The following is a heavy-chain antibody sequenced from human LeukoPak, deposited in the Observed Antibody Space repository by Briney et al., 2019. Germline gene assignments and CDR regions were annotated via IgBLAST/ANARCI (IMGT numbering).Heavy chain of an antibody. D-gene: IGHD1/OR15-1a*01. CDR2: IYTRGNT. Sequence: GGSLRLSCAASGFVVSDTFMSWFRQAPGEGLEWVSVIYTRGNTFYADSVKGRFTISRDNSENTLYLQMNNLRAEDTAVYYCARPHNNSLDNAFDIWGQGTWVTVSS. J-gene: IGHJ3*02. CDR1: GFVVSDTF. V-gene: IGHV3-53*01. CDR3: ARPHNNSLDNAFDI.